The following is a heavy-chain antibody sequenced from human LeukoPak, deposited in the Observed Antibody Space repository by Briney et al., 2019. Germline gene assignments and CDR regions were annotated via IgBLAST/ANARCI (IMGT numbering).Heavy chain of an antibody. D-gene: IGHD1-26*01. CDR3: AKEGPGNYYSAYFDY. J-gene: IGHJ4*02. CDR2: VSYEGRTT. CDR1: GFTFSNYG. V-gene: IGHV3-30*18. Sequence: GGSLRLSCAASGFTFSNYGMQWVRQAPGKGLEWVAVVSYEGRTTYYADSVKGRFIISRDNSKNMLYLQMNGLRAEDTAVYYCAKEGPGNYYSAYFDYWGQGTLVTVSS.